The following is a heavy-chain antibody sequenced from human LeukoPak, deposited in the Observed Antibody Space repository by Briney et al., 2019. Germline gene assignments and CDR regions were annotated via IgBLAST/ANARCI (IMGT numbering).Heavy chain of an antibody. Sequence: GASVKVSCKVSGYTLTELSMHWVRQAPGKGLEWMGGFDPEDGETIYAQKFQGRVTMTEDTSTDTAYMELSSLRSEDTAVYYCATERGYASSQPAGSRRELDYWGQGTLVTVSS. J-gene: IGHJ4*02. CDR2: FDPEDGET. CDR1: GYTLTELS. V-gene: IGHV1-24*01. D-gene: IGHD2-8*01. CDR3: ATERGYASSQPAGSRRELDY.